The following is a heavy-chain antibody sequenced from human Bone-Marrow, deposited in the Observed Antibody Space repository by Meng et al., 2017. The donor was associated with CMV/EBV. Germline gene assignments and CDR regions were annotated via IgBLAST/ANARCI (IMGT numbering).Heavy chain of an antibody. J-gene: IGHJ5*02. V-gene: IGHV1-2*02. CDR1: GYTFTGYY. Sequence: ASVKVSCKASGYTFTGYYMHWVRQAPGQGLEWMGWINPNSGGTNYAQKFQGRVTMTRDTSTSTAYMELSRLRSDDTAVYYCARDRHTMVRGVNNWFDPWGQGTLVTVSS. CDR2: INPNSGGT. CDR3: ARDRHTMVRGVNNWFDP. D-gene: IGHD3-10*01.